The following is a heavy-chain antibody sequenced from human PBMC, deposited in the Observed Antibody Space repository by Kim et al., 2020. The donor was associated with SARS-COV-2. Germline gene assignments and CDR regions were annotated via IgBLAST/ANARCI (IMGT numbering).Heavy chain of an antibody. CDR3: ARVALGSSSWYWFDP. J-gene: IGHJ5*02. D-gene: IGHD6-13*01. CDR1: GFTFSDYY. Sequence: GGSLRLSCAASGFTFSDYYMSWIRQAPGKGLEWLSYISSVTNYTNYADSVEGRFTISRDNAKNSLFLQMNSLRPEDTAVYYCARVALGSSSWYWFDPWGQGTLVTVSS. V-gene: IGHV3-11*05. CDR2: ISSVTNYT.